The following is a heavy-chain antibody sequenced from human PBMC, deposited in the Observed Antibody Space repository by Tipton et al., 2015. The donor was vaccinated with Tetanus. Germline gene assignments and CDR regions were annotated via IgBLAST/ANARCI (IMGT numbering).Heavy chain of an antibody. CDR3: TRHLSRPTVTTGNYYYGLDV. D-gene: IGHD4-11*01. CDR2: IRSEANSYAT. J-gene: IGHJ6*02. Sequence: SLRLSCAASGFSFSGSSMHWVRQASGKGLEWVGRIRSEANSYATSYAASVKGRFTISRDDSTNTASLQMNSLKTEDTAVYYCTRHLSRPTVTTGNYYYGLDVWGQGTTVTVSS. V-gene: IGHV3-73*01. CDR1: GFSFSGSS.